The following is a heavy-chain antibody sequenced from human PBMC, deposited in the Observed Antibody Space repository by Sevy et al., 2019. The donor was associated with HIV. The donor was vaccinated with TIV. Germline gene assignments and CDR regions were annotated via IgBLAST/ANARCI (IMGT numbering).Heavy chain of an antibody. CDR1: GFTVSTTY. J-gene: IGHJ6*02. CDR2: ISGSGGST. V-gene: IGHV3-23*01. CDR3: AKGDRTFYGMDV. Sequence: GGSLRLSCAPSGFTVSTTYMSWVRQAPGKGLEWVSAISGSGGSTYYADSLKGRFTISRDNSKKKLYLQMNSLRAEDTAVYYCAKGDRTFYGMDVWGQGTTVTVSS.